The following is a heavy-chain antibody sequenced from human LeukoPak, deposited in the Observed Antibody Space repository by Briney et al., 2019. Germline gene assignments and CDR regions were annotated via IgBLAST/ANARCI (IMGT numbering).Heavy chain of an antibody. D-gene: IGHD2-21*02. J-gene: IGHJ4*02. CDR3: ARQGYCGGDCFSGF. V-gene: IGHV4-59*08. CDR2: IYYSGST. CDR1: GASITGYY. Sequence: PSETLSLTCTVAGASITGYYWSWIRQPPGKGLEWIGYIYYSGSTDYNPSLNSRVTISVDTSENQLSLRLSSVTAADTAVYYCARQGYCGGDCFSGFWGQGSLVTVSS.